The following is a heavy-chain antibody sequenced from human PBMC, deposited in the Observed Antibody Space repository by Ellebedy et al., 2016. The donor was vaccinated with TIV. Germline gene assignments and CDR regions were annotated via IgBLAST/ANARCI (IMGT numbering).Heavy chain of an antibody. Sequence: SETLSLTCTVSGGSISSYYWSWTRQPPGKGLEWIGYIYYSGSTNYNPSLKSRVTISVDTSKNQFSLKLSSVTAADTAVYYCARLTVTSYYYYYGMDVWGQGTTVTVSS. CDR1: GGSISSYY. CDR3: ARLTVTSYYYYYGMDV. J-gene: IGHJ6*02. V-gene: IGHV4-59*08. CDR2: IYYSGST. D-gene: IGHD4-17*01.